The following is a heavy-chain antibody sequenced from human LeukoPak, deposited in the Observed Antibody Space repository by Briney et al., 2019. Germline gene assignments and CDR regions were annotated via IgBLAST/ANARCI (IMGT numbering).Heavy chain of an antibody. Sequence: GGSLRLSCAASGFTFSSYGMSWVRQAPGRGLEWVSAISGSGGSTYYADSVKGRFTISRDNSKNTPYLQMNSLRAEDTAVYYCAKTADYGDYVPFDYWGQGTLVTVSS. J-gene: IGHJ4*02. CDR1: GFTFSSYG. CDR2: ISGSGGST. D-gene: IGHD4-17*01. V-gene: IGHV3-23*01. CDR3: AKTADYGDYVPFDY.